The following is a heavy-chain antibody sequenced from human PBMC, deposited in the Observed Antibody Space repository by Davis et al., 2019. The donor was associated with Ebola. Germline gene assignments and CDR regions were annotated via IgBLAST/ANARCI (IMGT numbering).Heavy chain of an antibody. CDR3: ARHYYGSGSYYWFDP. Sequence: ESLKISCKGSGYSFTSYWISWVRQMPGKGLEWMGRIDPSDSYTNYSPSFQGHVTISADKSISTAYLQWSSLKASDTAMYYCARHYYGSGSYYWFDPWGQGTLVTVSS. CDR2: IDPSDSYT. V-gene: IGHV5-10-1*01. J-gene: IGHJ5*02. CDR1: GYSFTSYW. D-gene: IGHD3-10*01.